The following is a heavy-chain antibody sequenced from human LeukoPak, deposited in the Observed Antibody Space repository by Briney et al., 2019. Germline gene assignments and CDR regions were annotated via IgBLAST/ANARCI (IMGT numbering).Heavy chain of an antibody. Sequence: GGSLRLSCAASGFTFSSYAMSWVRQAPGKGLEWVSAISGSGGSTYYADSVKGRFTISRDNPKNTLYLQMNSLRAEDTAVYYCAKPRDRIQLWFDYWGQGTLVTVSS. D-gene: IGHD5-18*01. CDR1: GFTFSSYA. CDR2: ISGSGGST. CDR3: AKPRDRIQLWFDY. V-gene: IGHV3-23*01. J-gene: IGHJ4*02.